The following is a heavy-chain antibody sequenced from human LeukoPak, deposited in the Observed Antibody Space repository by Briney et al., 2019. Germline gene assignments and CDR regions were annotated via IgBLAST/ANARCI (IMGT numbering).Heavy chain of an antibody. V-gene: IGHV1-3*01. CDR1: GYTFTSYA. CDR3: ARGIGYCSGGSCYSYGMDV. D-gene: IGHD2-15*01. CDR2: INAGNGNT. Sequence: ASVKVSCKASGYTFTSYAMHWVRQAPGQRLEWMGWINAGNGNTKYSQKFQGRVTITRDTSASTAYLELSSLRSEATAVYYCARGIGYCSGGSCYSYGMDVWGKGTTVTVSS. J-gene: IGHJ6*04.